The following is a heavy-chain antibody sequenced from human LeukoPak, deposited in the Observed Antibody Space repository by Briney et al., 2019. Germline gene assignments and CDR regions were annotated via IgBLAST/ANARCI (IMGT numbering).Heavy chain of an antibody. J-gene: IGHJ3*02. V-gene: IGHV3-23*01. Sequence: GGSLRLSCAASGFTFSSYAMSWVRQAPGKGLEWVSAISGSGGSTYYADSVKGRFTISRDNSKNTLYLQMNSLRAEDTAVYYRAKGGLKHIVTFDIWGQGTMVTVSS. CDR1: GFTFSSYA. CDR3: AKGGLKHIVTFDI. CDR2: ISGSGGST. D-gene: IGHD2-21*01.